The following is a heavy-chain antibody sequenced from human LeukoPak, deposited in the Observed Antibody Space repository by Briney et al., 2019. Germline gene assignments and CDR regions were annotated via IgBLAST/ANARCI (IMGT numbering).Heavy chain of an antibody. V-gene: IGHV4-4*07. D-gene: IGHD2-2*01. J-gene: IGHJ4*02. CDR2: IYTSGST. Sequence: SETLSLTCTVSGGSISGFYWSWIRQAAGKGLEWIGHIYTSGSTNYNPSLKSRVTMSVDMSKNQFSLKLRSVTAADTAVYYCARDVVAARGSFDYWGQGTLVTVSS. CDR3: ARDVVAARGSFDY. CDR1: GGSISGFY.